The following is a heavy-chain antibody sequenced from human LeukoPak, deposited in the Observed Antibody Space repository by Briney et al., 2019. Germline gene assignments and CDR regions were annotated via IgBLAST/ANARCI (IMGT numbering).Heavy chain of an antibody. CDR3: ARDTPHGDYVYAFDI. CDR1: GFTFSSYW. Sequence: PGGSLRLSCAASGFTFSSYWMHWVRQAPGKGLVWVSRINSDGSSTSYADSVKGRFTISRDNAKNTLYLQMNNLRVEDTAVYYCARDTPHGDYVYAFDIWGQGTMVTVSS. J-gene: IGHJ3*02. CDR2: INSDGSST. V-gene: IGHV3-74*01. D-gene: IGHD4-17*01.